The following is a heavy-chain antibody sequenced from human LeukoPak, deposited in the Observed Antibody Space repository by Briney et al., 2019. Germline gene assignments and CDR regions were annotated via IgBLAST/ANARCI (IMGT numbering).Heavy chain of an antibody. CDR2: IYYSGST. V-gene: IGHV4-59*01. D-gene: IGHD3-22*01. CDR1: GGSISSYY. CDR3: ARGGQYYYDSSGYYKLDY. Sequence: SETLSLTCTVPGGSISSYYWSWIRQPPAKGLEWIRYIYYSGSTNYNPSLKSRVTISVDTSKNQFSLKLSSVTAADTAVYYCARGGQYYYDSSGYYKLDYWGQGTLVTVSS. J-gene: IGHJ4*02.